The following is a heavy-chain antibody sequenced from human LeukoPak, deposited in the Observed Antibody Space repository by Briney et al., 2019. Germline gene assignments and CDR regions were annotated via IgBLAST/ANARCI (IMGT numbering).Heavy chain of an antibody. D-gene: IGHD6-13*01. CDR2: LSGSGRTS. CDR3: AKAGYSSSWPLDY. CDR1: GFTFTSDV. J-gene: IGHJ4*02. V-gene: IGHV3-23*01. Sequence: GGSLRLSCAASGFTFTSDVMSWVRAAPGKGLEWVSALSGSGRTSYYADTVKGRFTMSRDNSKNPLFLEMISLKVEDTAVYYCAKAGYSSSWPLDYWGQGTKVTVSS.